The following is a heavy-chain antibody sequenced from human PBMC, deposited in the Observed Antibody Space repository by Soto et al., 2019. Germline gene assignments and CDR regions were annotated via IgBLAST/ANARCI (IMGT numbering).Heavy chain of an antibody. CDR2: IYSGGST. J-gene: IGHJ6*02. CDR3: ARGFSSCSSTSCYGIMGMDV. V-gene: IGHV3-53*01. CDR1: GFTVSSNY. Sequence: EVQLVESGGGLIQPGGSLRLSCAASGFTVSSNYMSWVRQAPGKGLEWVSVIYSGGSTYYADSVKGRFTISRDNSKNTLYLQMNSLRAEDTAVYYCARGFSSCSSTSCYGIMGMDVWGQGTTVTVSS. D-gene: IGHD2-2*01.